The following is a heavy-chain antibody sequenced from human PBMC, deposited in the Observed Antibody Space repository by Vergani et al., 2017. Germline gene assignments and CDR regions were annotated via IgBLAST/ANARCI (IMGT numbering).Heavy chain of an antibody. D-gene: IGHD3-22*01. CDR1: GFTFSSYG. J-gene: IGHJ6*03. V-gene: IGHV3-30*18. CDR3: AKISDSSGYSYYHYYMDV. CDR2: ISYDGSNK. Sequence: QVQLVESGGGVVQPGRSLRLSCAASGFTFSSYGMHWVRQAPGKGLEWVAVISYDGSNKYYADSVKGRFTISRDNSKNTLYLQMNSLRAEDTAVYYCAKISDSSGYSYYHYYMDVWGKGTTVTVSS.